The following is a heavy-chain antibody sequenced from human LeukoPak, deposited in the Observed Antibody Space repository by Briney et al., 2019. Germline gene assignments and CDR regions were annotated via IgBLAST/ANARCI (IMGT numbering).Heavy chain of an antibody. CDR3: ARDDFDTAMVYNYFDP. CDR2: MHPIGGST. CDR1: GYTFSGHY. D-gene: IGHD5-18*01. J-gene: IGHJ5*02. V-gene: IGHV1-46*01. Sequence: VSVKISCKASGYTFSGHYIHWVRQAPGQGLEWMGVMHPIGGSTNYAQRFEGRVTMTRDTSTSTVYMELRSLTSEDTAVYYCARDDFDTAMVYNYFDPWGQGTLVTVSS.